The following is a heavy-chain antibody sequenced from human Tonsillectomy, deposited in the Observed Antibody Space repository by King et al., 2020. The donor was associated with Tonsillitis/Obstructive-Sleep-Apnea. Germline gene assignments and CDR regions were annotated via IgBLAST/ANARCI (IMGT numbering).Heavy chain of an antibody. V-gene: IGHV1-3*01. Sequence: VQLVQSGAEVKKPGASVKVSCKASGYTFTSYAMHWVRQAPGQRLEWMGWINAGNGNTKYSQKFQGRVTITRDTSASTAYMELSSLRSEDTAVYYCASQYYDFWSGLPGDYWGQGTLVTVSS. J-gene: IGHJ4*02. CDR3: ASQYYDFWSGLPGDY. D-gene: IGHD3-3*01. CDR2: INAGNGNT. CDR1: GYTFTSYA.